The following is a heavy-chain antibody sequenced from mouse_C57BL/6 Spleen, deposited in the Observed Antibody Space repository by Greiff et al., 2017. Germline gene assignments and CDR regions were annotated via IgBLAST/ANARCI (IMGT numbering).Heavy chain of an antibody. CDR2: IYWDDDK. CDR3: AGSHITTAMDY. J-gene: IGHJ4*01. Sequence: QVTLKVSGPGILQSSQTLSLSCSFSGFSLSTSGMGVIWIRQPSGKGLVWLAHIYWDDDKRYNPSLKRRLTISKDTSSNQVFLKITSVDTADTATDYCAGSHITTAMDYWGQGTSVTVSS. CDR1: GFSLSTSGMG. V-gene: IGHV8-12*01. D-gene: IGHD1-1*01.